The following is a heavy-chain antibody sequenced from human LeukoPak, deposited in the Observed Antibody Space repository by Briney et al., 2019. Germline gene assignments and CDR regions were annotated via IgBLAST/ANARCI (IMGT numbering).Heavy chain of an antibody. CDR1: GFTFSSYA. CDR2: ISGSGGST. J-gene: IGHJ4*02. Sequence: GGSLRLSCAASGFTFSSYAMSWVREAPGKGLEWVSAISGSGGSTYYADSVKGRFTISRDNAKNSLYLQMNSLRAEDTALYYCAKDIFTGIAAAGAIDYWGQGTLVTVSS. CDR3: AKDIFTGIAAAGAIDY. D-gene: IGHD6-13*01. V-gene: IGHV3-23*01.